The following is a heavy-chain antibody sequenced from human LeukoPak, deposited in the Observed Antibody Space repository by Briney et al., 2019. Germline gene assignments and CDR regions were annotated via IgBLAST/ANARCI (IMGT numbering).Heavy chain of an antibody. J-gene: IGHJ4*02. CDR3: ARGVGGSRWYVDY. CDR2: IYHSGTT. V-gene: IGHV4-38-2*01. CDR1: GYSISSDYY. D-gene: IGHD6-13*01. Sequence: SETLSLTCAVSGYSISSDYYWGWIRQPPGKGLEWIGSIYHSGTTYCSPSLKSRVTISVDTSKNQFSLKLSSVTAADTAFYYCARGVGGSRWYVDYWGQGTLVTVSS.